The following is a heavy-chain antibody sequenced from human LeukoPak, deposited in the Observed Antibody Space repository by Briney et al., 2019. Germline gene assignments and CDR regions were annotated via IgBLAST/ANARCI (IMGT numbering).Heavy chain of an antibody. Sequence: GGSLRLSCAASGFTFSSYSMNWVRQAPGKGLEWVSSISSSSSYIYYADSVKGRFTTSRDNAKNSLYLQMNSLRAEDTAVYYCARDSSGWYNRGYWGRGTLVTVSS. CDR3: ARDSSGWYNRGY. J-gene: IGHJ4*02. V-gene: IGHV3-21*01. CDR2: ISSSSSYI. D-gene: IGHD6-19*01. CDR1: GFTFSSYS.